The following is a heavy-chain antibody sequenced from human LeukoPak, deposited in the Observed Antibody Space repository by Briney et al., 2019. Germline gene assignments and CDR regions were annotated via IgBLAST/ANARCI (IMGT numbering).Heavy chain of an antibody. CDR1: GYSISSGYY. CDR3: ARRVVSEWYFDL. CDR2: IYYGGTT. J-gene: IGHJ4*02. Sequence: SETLSLTCTVSGYSISSGYYWSWIRQPPGKGLECIGSIYYGGTTNYNPSLKSRVTISTDTSKNQFSLNLISMTAADTAVYYCARRVVSEWYFDLWGQGTLVTVSS. V-gene: IGHV4-61*01. D-gene: IGHD4-23*01.